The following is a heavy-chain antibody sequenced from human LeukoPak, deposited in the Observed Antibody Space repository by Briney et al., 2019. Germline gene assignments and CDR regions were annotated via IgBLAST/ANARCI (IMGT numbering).Heavy chain of an antibody. Sequence: EASVKVSCKASGYTFTGYYMHWVRQAPGQGLEWMGWINPNSGGTNYAQKFQGRVTMTRDTSISTAYMELSRLRSDDTAVYYCAREGYYDSSPLLDYWGQGTLVTVSS. V-gene: IGHV1-2*02. CDR3: AREGYYDSSPLLDY. D-gene: IGHD3-22*01. J-gene: IGHJ4*02. CDR2: INPNSGGT. CDR1: GYTFTGYY.